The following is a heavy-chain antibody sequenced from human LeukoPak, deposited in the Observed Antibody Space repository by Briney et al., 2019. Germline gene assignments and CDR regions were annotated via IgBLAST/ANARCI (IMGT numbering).Heavy chain of an antibody. CDR3: ARVNIYGDYERALVDY. CDR1: GGSFSGYY. CDR2: INHSGST. D-gene: IGHD4-17*01. J-gene: IGHJ4*02. V-gene: IGHV4-34*01. Sequence: SETLSLTCAVYGGSFSGYYWSWIRQPPGKGLEWIGEINHSGSTNYNPSLKSRVTISVDTSKNQFSLKLSSVTAADTAVYYCARVNIYGDYERALVDYWGQGTLVTVSS.